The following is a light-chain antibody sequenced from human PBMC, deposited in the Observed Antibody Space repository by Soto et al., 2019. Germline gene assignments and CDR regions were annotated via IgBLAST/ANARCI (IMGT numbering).Light chain of an antibody. CDR2: LNSAGSH. CDR3: QTWGTGIQV. V-gene: IGLV4-69*01. J-gene: IGLJ2*01. CDR1: SGHSSYA. Sequence: QPVLTQSPSASASLGASVKLTCTLSSGHSSYAIAWHQQHPQKGPRYLMKLNSAGSHSKGDGIPDRFSGSSSGAERYLTISSLQDEDEADYYCQTWGTGIQVFGGGTKLTVL.